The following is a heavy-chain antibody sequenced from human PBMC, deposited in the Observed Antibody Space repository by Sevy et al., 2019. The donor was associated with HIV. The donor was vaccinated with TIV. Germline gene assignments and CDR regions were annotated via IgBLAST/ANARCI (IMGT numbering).Heavy chain of an antibody. D-gene: IGHD6-13*01. CDR3: AKDPDRSSSWYDY. CDR2: IRYDGSNK. V-gene: IGHV3-30*02. CDR1: GFTFSTYG. Sequence: GGSLRLSFAASGFTFSTYGMHWVRQAPGKGLEWVAFIRYDGSNKYYPDSVKGRFTISRDNSKNTLYLQMNSLRPEDTAVYYCAKDPDRSSSWYDYWGQGTLVTVSS. J-gene: IGHJ4*02.